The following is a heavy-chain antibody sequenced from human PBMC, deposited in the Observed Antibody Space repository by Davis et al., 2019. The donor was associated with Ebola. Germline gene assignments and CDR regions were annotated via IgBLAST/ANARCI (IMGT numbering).Heavy chain of an antibody. CDR2: INWYGRST. Sequence: GESLKISCAASGFTFDDYAMTWVRPVPGKGLEWVSGINWYGRSTGYVDSVKGRFTISSDNVKNSLYLQMNSLRAEDTALYHCARVNAVTGYTRFDSWGQGTLVTVSS. J-gene: IGHJ5*01. CDR3: ARVNAVTGYTRFDS. V-gene: IGHV3-20*01. CDR1: GFTFDDYA. D-gene: IGHD3-9*01.